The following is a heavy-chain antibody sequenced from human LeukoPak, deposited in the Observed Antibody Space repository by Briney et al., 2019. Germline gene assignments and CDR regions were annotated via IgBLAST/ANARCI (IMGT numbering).Heavy chain of an antibody. CDR2: LSGSGIIT. J-gene: IGHJ4*01. CDR1: GFTFSNSA. CDR3: AKGIYSSGWSYFDY. D-gene: IGHD6-19*01. V-gene: IGHV3-23*01. Sequence: GGSLRLSCAASGFTFSNSAMSWVRQAPGKGLEWVSTLSGSGIITYYADSVKGRFTISRDNSKNTLYLQMNSLRAEDTAVYYCAKGIYSSGWSYFDYWGHGTLVTVSS.